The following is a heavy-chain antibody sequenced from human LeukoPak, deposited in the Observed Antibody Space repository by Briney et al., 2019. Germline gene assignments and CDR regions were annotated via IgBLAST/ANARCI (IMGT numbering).Heavy chain of an antibody. D-gene: IGHD3-10*01. CDR2: IYTSGSI. J-gene: IGHJ5*02. CDR3: ARGGYYGSGNDFRFDP. V-gene: IGHV4-61*02. CDR1: GGSISSGSYY. Sequence: PSQTLSLTCSVSGGSISSGSYYWRWIRQPAGKGLEWIGRIYTSGSINYNPSLKSRVTISVETSKNQFSLKLKSVTAADTAVYYCARGGYYGSGNDFRFDPWGQGTLVTVSS.